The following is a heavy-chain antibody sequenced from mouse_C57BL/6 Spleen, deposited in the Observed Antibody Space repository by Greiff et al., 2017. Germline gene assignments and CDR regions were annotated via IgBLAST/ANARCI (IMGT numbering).Heavy chain of an antibody. J-gene: IGHJ2*01. CDR3: ARYLAYYYGSSYDYFDY. D-gene: IGHD1-1*01. Sequence: VQLQQSGAELVKPGASVKLSCKASGYTFTSYWMQWVKQRPGQGLEWIGEIDPSDSYTNYNQKFKGKATLTVDTSSSTAYMQLGSLTSEDSAVYSCARYLAYYYGSSYDYFDYWGQGTTLTVSS. CDR1: GYTFTSYW. V-gene: IGHV1-50*01. CDR2: IDPSDSYT.